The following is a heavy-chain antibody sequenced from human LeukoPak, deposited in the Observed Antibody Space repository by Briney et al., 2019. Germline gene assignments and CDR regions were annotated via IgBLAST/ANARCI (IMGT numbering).Heavy chain of an antibody. V-gene: IGHV3-48*01. CDR1: GFTLSSYS. J-gene: IGHJ3*01. Sequence: GGSLRLSCEASGFTLSSYSMNWVRQAPGKGLEWVSYISFSSATIHYADSVKGRFTISRDNAKNSLYLQLNSLRAEDTALYYCARYTHYYGSGSPAFDLWGRGTMVTVSS. CDR3: ARYTHYYGSGSPAFDL. CDR2: ISFSSATI. D-gene: IGHD3-10*01.